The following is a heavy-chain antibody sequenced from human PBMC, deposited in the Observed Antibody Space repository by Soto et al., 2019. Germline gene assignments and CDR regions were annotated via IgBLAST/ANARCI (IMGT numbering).Heavy chain of an antibody. J-gene: IGHJ6*03. CDR2: IYYSGST. V-gene: IGHV4-59*08. CDR3: ARQRDDSSSWYLDYYYYYYMDV. Sequence: PSETLSLTCTFSGGSISSYYWSLIRQPPGKGLEWIGYIYYSGSTNYNPSLKSRVTISVDTSKNQFSLKLSSVTAADTAVYYCARQRDDSSSWYLDYYYYYYMDVWGKGTTVTVSS. CDR1: GGSISSYY. D-gene: IGHD6-13*01.